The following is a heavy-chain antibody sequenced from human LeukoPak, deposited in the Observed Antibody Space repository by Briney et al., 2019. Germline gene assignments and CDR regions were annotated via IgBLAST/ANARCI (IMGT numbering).Heavy chain of an antibody. CDR1: GGSFNGYY. V-gene: IGHV4-34*01. D-gene: IGHD2-2*01. Sequence: SETLSLTCAVYGGSFNGYYWSWIRQPPGKGLEWIGEINHSGSTNYNPSLKSRVTISVDTSKNQFSLKLSSVTAADTAVYYCAREDCSSISCHGGDYWGQGTLVTVSS. CDR2: INHSGST. J-gene: IGHJ4*02. CDR3: AREDCSSISCHGGDY.